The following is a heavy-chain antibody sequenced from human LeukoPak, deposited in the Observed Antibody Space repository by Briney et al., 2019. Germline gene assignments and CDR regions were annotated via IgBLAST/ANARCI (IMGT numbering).Heavy chain of an antibody. D-gene: IGHD3-10*01. CDR3: ARQGILWFGESSGY. CDR1: GGSISSSSYY. CDR2: IYYSGST. V-gene: IGHV4-39*01. Sequence: SETLSLTCTVSGGSISSSSYYWGWIRQPPGKGLEWIGSIYYSGSTYYNPSLKSRVTISVDTSKNQFSLKLSSVTAADTAVYYCARQGILWFGESSGYWGQGTLVTVSS. J-gene: IGHJ4*02.